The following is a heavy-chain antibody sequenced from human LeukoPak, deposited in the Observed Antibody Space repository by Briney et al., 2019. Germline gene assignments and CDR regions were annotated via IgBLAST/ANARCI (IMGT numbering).Heavy chain of an antibody. Sequence: ASVKVSCKASGYTFIGYYMHWVRQAPGQGLEWMGRINPNNGDTSYAQKFQGRVTMTRDTSVSTAYMELSRLRSDDTAVYYCARLPNYYDSTGSFDYWGQGTLVTVSS. CDR1: GYTFIGYY. V-gene: IGHV1-2*06. CDR2: INPNNGDT. D-gene: IGHD3-22*01. CDR3: ARLPNYYDSTGSFDY. J-gene: IGHJ4*02.